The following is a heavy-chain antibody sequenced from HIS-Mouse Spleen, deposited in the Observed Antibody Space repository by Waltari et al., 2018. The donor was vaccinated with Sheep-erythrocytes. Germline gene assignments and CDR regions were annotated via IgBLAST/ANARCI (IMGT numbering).Heavy chain of an antibody. J-gene: IGHJ2*01. CDR3: AIVRTVNYWYFDL. D-gene: IGHD1-1*01. CDR1: GFTFSSYG. V-gene: IGHV3-30*03. Sequence: QVQLVESGGGVVQPGRSLRLSCAASGFTFSSYGMHWVRQAPGKGLAWLAVISYDGSNKFHAGSVNGRFTISRSNSKNPLYLQMNSLRAEDTAVYYCAIVRTVNYWYFDLWGRGTRVTVSS. CDR2: ISYDGSNK.